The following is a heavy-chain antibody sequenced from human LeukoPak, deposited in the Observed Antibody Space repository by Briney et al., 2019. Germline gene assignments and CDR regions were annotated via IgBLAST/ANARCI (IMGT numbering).Heavy chain of an antibody. J-gene: IGHJ4*02. CDR2: ISGSGGST. CDR1: GFTFSSYG. Sequence: GGSLRLSCAASGFTFSSYGMSWVRQAPGKGLEWVSAISGSGGSTYYADSVKGRFTISRDNSKNTLYLQMNSLRAEDTAVYYCATYYYGSGSYYAVDYWGQGTLVTVSS. D-gene: IGHD3-10*01. CDR3: ATYYYGSGSYYAVDY. V-gene: IGHV3-23*01.